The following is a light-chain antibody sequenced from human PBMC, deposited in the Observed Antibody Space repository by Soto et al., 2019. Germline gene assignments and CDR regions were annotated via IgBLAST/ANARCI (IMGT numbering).Light chain of an antibody. J-gene: IGKJ1*01. CDR1: QSVSSN. V-gene: IGKV3-15*01. Sequence: EIVMTQSPATLSVSPGERATLSCRASQSVSSNLAWYQQKPGQAPRLLIYGASTRATGIPARFSGSGSGTEFTLTISSLLSEDFATYYCQHYNSYSEAFGQGTKVELK. CDR2: GAS. CDR3: QHYNSYSEA.